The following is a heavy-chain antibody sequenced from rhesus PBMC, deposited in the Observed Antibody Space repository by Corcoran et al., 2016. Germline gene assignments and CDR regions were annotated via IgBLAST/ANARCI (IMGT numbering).Heavy chain of an antibody. CDR1: GGSISSSY. J-gene: IGHJ4*01. CDR2: IDSSGIT. D-gene: IGHD4-29*01. CDR3: ARFFNDYGSNFDY. V-gene: IGHV4S11*01. Sequence: QVQLQESGPGLVKPSETLSLTCAVSGGSISSSYWSWIRQAPGKGMEWIGRIDSSGITYYNPSLKSRVTLSLDTSKNQFSLKLSSVTAADTAVYYCARFFNDYGSNFDYWGQGVLVTVSS.